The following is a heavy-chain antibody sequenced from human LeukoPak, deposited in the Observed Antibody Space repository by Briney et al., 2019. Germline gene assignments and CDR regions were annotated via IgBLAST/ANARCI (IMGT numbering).Heavy chain of an antibody. CDR3: ARDNYYYGSGSYLNWFDP. CDR1: GGSISSYY. D-gene: IGHD3-10*01. J-gene: IGHJ5*02. CDR2: IYTSGST. V-gene: IGHV4-4*07. Sequence: SETLSLTCTVSGGSISSYYWSWIRQPAGKGLEWIGRIYTSGSTNYNPSLKSRVTMSVDTSKNQFSLKLSSVTAADTAVYYCARDNYYYGSGSYLNWFDPWGQGTLVTVSS.